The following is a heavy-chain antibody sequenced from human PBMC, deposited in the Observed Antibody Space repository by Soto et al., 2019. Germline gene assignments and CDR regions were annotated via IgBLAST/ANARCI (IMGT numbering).Heavy chain of an antibody. Sequence: PGGSLRLSCAASGFTFSNAWMSWVRQAPGKGLEWVGRIKSKTDGGTTDYAAPVKGRFTISRDDSKNTLYLQMNSLKTEDTAVYYCTTSIYQQWLVEPKLDYWGQGTLVTVSS. CDR3: TTSIYQQWLVEPKLDY. CDR1: GFTFSNAW. J-gene: IGHJ4*02. D-gene: IGHD6-19*01. CDR2: IKSKTDGGTT. V-gene: IGHV3-15*01.